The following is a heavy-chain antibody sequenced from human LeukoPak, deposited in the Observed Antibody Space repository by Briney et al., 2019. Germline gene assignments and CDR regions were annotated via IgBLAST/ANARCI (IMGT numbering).Heavy chain of an antibody. CDR2: IYYSGST. Sequence: PSETLSLTCTVSGGSISSHYWSWIRQPPGKGLEWIGYIYYSGSTNYNPSLKSRVTISVDTSKNQFSLKLSSVTAADTAVYYCARDSGRYHYFDYWGQGTLVTVPS. V-gene: IGHV4-59*11. CDR3: ARDSGRYHYFDY. J-gene: IGHJ4*02. D-gene: IGHD6-19*01. CDR1: GGSISSHY.